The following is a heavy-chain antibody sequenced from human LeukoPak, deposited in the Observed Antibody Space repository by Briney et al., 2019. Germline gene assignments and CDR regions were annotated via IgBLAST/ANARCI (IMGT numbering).Heavy chain of an antibody. CDR3: AKVQAGDYYGSGSIGGDY. CDR2: ISGRGGST. J-gene: IGHJ4*02. CDR1: GFTFSSYA. V-gene: IGHV3-23*01. Sequence: GGTLRLSCAASGFTFSSYAMSWVRQAPGKGLEWVSAISGRGGSTYYADSVKGRFTISRDNSKNTLYLQMNSLRAEDTAVYYCAKVQAGDYYGSGSIGGDYWGQGTLVTVSS. D-gene: IGHD3-10*01.